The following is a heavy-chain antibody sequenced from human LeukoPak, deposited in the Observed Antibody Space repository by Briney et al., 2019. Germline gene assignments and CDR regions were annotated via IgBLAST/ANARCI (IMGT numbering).Heavy chain of an antibody. D-gene: IGHD3-22*01. CDR1: GGTFSGYA. J-gene: IGHJ4*02. V-gene: IGHV1-69*06. CDR2: IIPIFGTA. Sequence: SVKVSCKASGGTFSGYAISWVRQAPGQGLEWMGGIIPIFGTANYAQKFQGRVTMTEDTSTDTAYMELSSLRSEDTAVYYCATDHSGYYYLWGQGTLVTVSS. CDR3: ATDHSGYYYL.